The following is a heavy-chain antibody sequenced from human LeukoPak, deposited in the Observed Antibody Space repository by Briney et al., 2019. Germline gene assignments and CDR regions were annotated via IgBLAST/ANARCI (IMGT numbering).Heavy chain of an antibody. D-gene: IGHD3-16*01. CDR2: IHPGDSDT. CDR1: GYSFTSYW. V-gene: IGHV5-51*03. CDR3: ARSRFYYFDF. J-gene: IGHJ4*02. Sequence: GESRKISCKGFGYSFTSYWIGWGRQMPGKGLELMGIIHPGDSDTRYSPSFQGQVTISVDKSISTAYLQWSSLKASDTAMFYCARSRFYYFDFWAQRTLVTVSS.